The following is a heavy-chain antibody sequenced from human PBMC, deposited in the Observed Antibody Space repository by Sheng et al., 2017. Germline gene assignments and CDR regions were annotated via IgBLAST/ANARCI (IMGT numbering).Heavy chain of an antibody. V-gene: IGHV3-30*19. J-gene: IGHJ6*02. CDR2: IYYDGNNK. CDR1: GFSFSNYG. CDR3: AKDRERQPYYGMDV. D-gene: IGHD6-13*01. Sequence: QVQLVESGGGVVQPGRSLRLSCAASGFSFSNYGMHWVRQAPGKGLEWVALIYYDGNNKWYAESVKGRFTISRDNSKNTLYLQMNSLSSEDTAVYFCAKDRERQPYYGMDVWGQGP.